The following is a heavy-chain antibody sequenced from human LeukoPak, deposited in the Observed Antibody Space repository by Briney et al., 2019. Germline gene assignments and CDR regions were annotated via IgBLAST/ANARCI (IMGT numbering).Heavy chain of an antibody. V-gene: IGHV4-4*07. D-gene: IGHD6-13*01. CDR1: GGSIRSYY. CDR3: ARDHSSSWYSLPGY. CDR2: IYTSGST. Sequence: KPSETLSLTCTVSGGSIRSYYWSWIRQPAGKGLEWIGRIYTSGSTNYNPSLKSRVTMSVDTSKNQFSLKLSSVTAADTAVYYCARDHSSSWYSLPGYWGQGTLVTVSS. J-gene: IGHJ4*02.